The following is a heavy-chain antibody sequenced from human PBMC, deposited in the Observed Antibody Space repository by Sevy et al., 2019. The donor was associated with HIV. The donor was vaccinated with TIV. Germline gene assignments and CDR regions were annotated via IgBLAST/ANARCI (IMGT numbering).Heavy chain of an antibody. Sequence: SETLSLTCTVSGGSITSLYWNWIRQPPGKGLEWIANIYYNGYINYNPYLKSRVTLSLITSKNQFSLRLSAVTAADTAMYYGAGGNAWGRGYAWGQGTLVTVSS. CDR1: GGSITSLY. J-gene: IGHJ5*02. V-gene: IGHV4-59*08. CDR2: IYYNGYI. D-gene: IGHD6-25*01. CDR3: AGGNAWGRGYA.